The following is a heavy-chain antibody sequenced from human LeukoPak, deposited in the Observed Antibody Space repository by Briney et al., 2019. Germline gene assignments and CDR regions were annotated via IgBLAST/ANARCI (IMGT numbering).Heavy chain of an antibody. CDR2: IYYTGST. D-gene: IGHD5-24*01. Sequence: PSQTLSLTCTVSGGSLSSGGYYWTWIRQHPGKGLEWIGYIYYTGSTFFNPSLKSRVIISVDTSKNQFSLKLSSVTAADTAVYYCARSDQRWLYSDYWGQGTLVTVSS. CDR1: GGSLSSGGYY. V-gene: IGHV4-31*03. CDR3: ARSDQRWLYSDY. J-gene: IGHJ4*02.